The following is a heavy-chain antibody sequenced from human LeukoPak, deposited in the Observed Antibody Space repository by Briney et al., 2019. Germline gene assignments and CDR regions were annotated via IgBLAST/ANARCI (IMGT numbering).Heavy chain of an antibody. J-gene: IGHJ4*02. V-gene: IGHV3-7*01. CDR3: ARVERDFDGRVTYFDY. Sequence: GGSLRLSCAASGFTFSSYWMSWVRQAPGKGLEWVANIKQDGSEKYYVDSVKGRFTISRDNAKNSLYLQMNSLRAEDTAVYYCARVERDFDGRVTYFDYWGQGTLVTVSS. CDR1: GFTFSSYW. CDR2: IKQDGSEK. D-gene: IGHD3-9*01.